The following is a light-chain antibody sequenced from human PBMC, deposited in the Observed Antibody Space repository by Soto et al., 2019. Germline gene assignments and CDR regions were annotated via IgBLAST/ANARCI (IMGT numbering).Light chain of an antibody. Sequence: QSVLTQPPSVSGAPGQRVTISCTGSSSNIGAGYDVHWYQQLPGTAPKLLIYGNSNRPSGVPDRFSGSKSGNTASLTISGLQAEDEVDYYCCSYAGGYIFVFGTGTKLTVL. CDR1: SSNIGAGYD. CDR2: GNS. J-gene: IGLJ1*01. CDR3: CSYAGGYIFV. V-gene: IGLV1-40*01.